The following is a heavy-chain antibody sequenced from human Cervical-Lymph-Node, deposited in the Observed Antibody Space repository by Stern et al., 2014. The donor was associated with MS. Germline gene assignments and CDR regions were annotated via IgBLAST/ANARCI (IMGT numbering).Heavy chain of an antibody. CDR3: ARIPRGYSYGPFDP. V-gene: IGHV2-70*01. CDR1: GFSLSTSGMC. J-gene: IGHJ5*02. Sequence: QVTLRESGPALVKPTQTLTLTCTFSGFSLSTSGMCVSWIRQPPGKALEWLALIDWDDDKFYSTSLKTRLTISKDTSKNQVVLTMTNMDPVDTATYYCARIPRGYSYGPFDPWGQGTLVTVSS. D-gene: IGHD5-18*01. CDR2: IDWDDDK.